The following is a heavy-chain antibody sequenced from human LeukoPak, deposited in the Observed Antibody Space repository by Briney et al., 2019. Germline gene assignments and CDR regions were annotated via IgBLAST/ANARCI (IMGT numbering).Heavy chain of an antibody. CDR1: GFTFRIYA. Sequence: GGSLRLSCAASGFTFRIYAMTWVRQAPGKGPEWVSGALSGGTTTYYADSVKGRFTISRDNYKGILFLQMNSLRAEDTAVYYCAKDRDDSSGYGWFDPWGQGTLVTVSS. J-gene: IGHJ5*02. V-gene: IGHV3-23*01. CDR3: AKDRDDSSGYGWFDP. D-gene: IGHD3-22*01. CDR2: ALSGGTTT.